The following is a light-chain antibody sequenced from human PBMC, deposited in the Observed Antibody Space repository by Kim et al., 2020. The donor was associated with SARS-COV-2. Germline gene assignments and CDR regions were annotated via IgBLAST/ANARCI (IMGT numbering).Light chain of an antibody. Sequence: QRVTISCTGSSSNIGASYDVQWYQQLPGTAPKLLIYGNTNRPSGVPDRFSGSKSGTSASLAIIGLQAEDEADYYCQSYDSSLNSYVFGTGTKVTVL. CDR2: GNT. J-gene: IGLJ1*01. V-gene: IGLV1-40*01. CDR3: QSYDSSLNSYV. CDR1: SSNIGASYD.